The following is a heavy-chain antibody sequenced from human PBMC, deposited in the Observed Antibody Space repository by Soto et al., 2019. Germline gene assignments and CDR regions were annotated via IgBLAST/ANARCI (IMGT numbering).Heavy chain of an antibody. CDR3: ASSNDILTGYYLSYYYGMDV. V-gene: IGHV1-69*02. Sequence: GGGFSSNTRRSVRQSPGKGLEWMGRIIPILGIANYAQKFQGRVTITADKSTSTAYMELSSLRSEDTAVYYCASSNDILTGYYLSYYYGMDVWGQGTTVTVS. J-gene: IGHJ6*02. D-gene: IGHD3-9*01. CDR2: IIPILGIA. CDR1: GGGFSSNT.